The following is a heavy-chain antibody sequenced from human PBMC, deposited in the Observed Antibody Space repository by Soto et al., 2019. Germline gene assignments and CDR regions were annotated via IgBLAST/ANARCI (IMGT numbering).Heavy chain of an antibody. J-gene: IGHJ4*02. CDR1: GFTFSAYG. D-gene: IGHD3-3*01. Sequence: GGSLRLSCAGSGFTFSAYGMHWVRQAPGKGLEWLAVISYDGSKKYYADSVKGRFTISRDNSKNTLYLQMNSLRAEDTAVYYCAKGYDFWSGYYLYYFDFWGQGT. CDR3: AKGYDFWSGYYLYYFDF. CDR2: ISYDGSKK. V-gene: IGHV3-30*18.